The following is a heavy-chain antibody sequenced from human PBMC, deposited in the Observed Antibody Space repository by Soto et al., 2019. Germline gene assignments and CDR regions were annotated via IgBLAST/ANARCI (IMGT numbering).Heavy chain of an antibody. D-gene: IGHD2-15*01. CDR3: ARGGESHCSGGSCYFANYFDY. V-gene: IGHV4-4*02. J-gene: IGHJ4*02. CDR1: SGSISSSNW. CDR2: IYHSGST. Sequence: SETLSLTCAVSSGSISSSNWWSWVRQPPGKGLEWIGEIYHSGSTNYNPSLKSRVTISVDKSKNQFSLKLSSVTAADTAVYYCARGGESHCSGGSCYFANYFDYWGQGTLVTVSS.